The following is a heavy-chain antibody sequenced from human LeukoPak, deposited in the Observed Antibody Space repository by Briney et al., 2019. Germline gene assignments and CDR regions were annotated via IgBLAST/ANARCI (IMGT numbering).Heavy chain of an antibody. J-gene: IGHJ4*02. CDR3: AKDRSGSYYKGNFDY. Sequence: GALRLSCAASGFTFSSYAMSWVRQAPGKGLEWVSAISGSGGSTYYADSVKGRFTISRDNSKNTLYLQMNSLRAEDTAVYYCAKDRSGSYYKGNFDYWGQGTLVTVSS. D-gene: IGHD3-10*01. V-gene: IGHV3-23*01. CDR1: GFTFSSYA. CDR2: ISGSGGST.